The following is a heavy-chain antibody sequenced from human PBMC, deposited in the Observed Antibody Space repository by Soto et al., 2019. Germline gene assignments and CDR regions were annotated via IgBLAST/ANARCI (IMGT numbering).Heavy chain of an antibody. Sequence: PGGSLRLSCAASGFTFSSYAMSWVRQAPGKGLEWVSAISGSGGSTYYADSVKGRFTISRDNSKNTLYLQMNSLRAEDTAVYYCAKTPKDGGYDSTDLDYWGQGTLVTVSS. CDR3: AKTPKDGGYDSTDLDY. CDR2: ISGSGGST. D-gene: IGHD5-12*01. V-gene: IGHV3-23*01. J-gene: IGHJ4*02. CDR1: GFTFSSYA.